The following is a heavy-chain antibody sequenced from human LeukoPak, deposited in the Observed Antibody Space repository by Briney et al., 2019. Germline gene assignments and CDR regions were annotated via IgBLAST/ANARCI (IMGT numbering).Heavy chain of an antibody. J-gene: IGHJ4*02. CDR1: GFTFSIYA. V-gene: IGHV3-15*01. D-gene: IGHD4-17*01. CDR3: TTDASLTLTNTFDY. Sequence: GGSLRLSCAASGFTFSIYAMTWVRQAPGKGLDWVGRIKRKTDGGTTDYAAPVKGRFTISRDDSKNMLYLQMNSLRTEDTAVYYCTTDASLTLTNTFDYWGQGTLVTVSS. CDR2: IKRKTDGGTT.